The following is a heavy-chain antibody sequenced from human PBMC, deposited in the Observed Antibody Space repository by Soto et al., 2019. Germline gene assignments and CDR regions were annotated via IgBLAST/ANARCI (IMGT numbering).Heavy chain of an antibody. CDR1: GGTFSSYA. CDR3: ARSLVGVAPTHFDY. D-gene: IGHD3-3*01. CDR2: ITPIFGTA. V-gene: IGHV1-69*13. Sequence: SVKVSCKASGGTFSSYAISWVRQAPGQGLEWMGGITPIFGTANYAQKFQGRVTITADESTSTAYMELSSLRSEDTAVYYCARSLVGVAPTHFDYWGQGTLVTV. J-gene: IGHJ4*02.